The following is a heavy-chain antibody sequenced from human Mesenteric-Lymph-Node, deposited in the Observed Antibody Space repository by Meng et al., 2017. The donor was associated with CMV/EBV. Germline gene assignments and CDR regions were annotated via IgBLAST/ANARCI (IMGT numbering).Heavy chain of an antibody. CDR1: GFTFSSYA. Sequence: GESLKISCAASGFTFSSYAMNWVRQAPGKGLEWVSGINWNGDSTGYADSVKGRFTISRDNAKNSLYLQMNSLRAEDTALYYCARGGTFDWNYENGWGQGTLVTVSS. J-gene: IGHJ4*02. CDR3: ARGGTFDWNYENG. D-gene: IGHD1-7*01. V-gene: IGHV3-20*04. CDR2: INWNGDST.